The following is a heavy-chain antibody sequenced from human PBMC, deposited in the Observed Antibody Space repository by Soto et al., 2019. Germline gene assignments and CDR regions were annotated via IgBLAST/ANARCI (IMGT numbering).Heavy chain of an antibody. CDR3: AKDSHWGIISPTHDY. Sequence: PGGSLRLSCAASGFTFSSSAMSWVRQAPGKGLEWVATFRESGGTTHYADSVKGRVTISRDASKNMLNLQMNSLRAEDTAIYSCAKDSHWGIISPTHDYWGQGTRVTVSA. J-gene: IGHJ4*02. CDR2: FRESGGTT. V-gene: IGHV3-23*01. D-gene: IGHD3-16*01. CDR1: GFTFSSSA.